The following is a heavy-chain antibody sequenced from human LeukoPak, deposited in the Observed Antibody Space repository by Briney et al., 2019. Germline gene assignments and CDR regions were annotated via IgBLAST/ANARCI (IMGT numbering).Heavy chain of an antibody. Sequence: GASVKVSCKASGGIFSTYAISWVRQAPGQGLEWMGGIIPVFDTPNYAQKFQGRVTITADKSTSTAYMELSSLRSEDTAVYYCTSGTYGGYVSPDIYEFDYWGQGTLVTVSS. CDR3: TSGTYGGYVSPDIYEFDY. CDR1: GGIFSTYA. CDR2: IIPVFDTP. V-gene: IGHV1-69*06. D-gene: IGHD5-12*01. J-gene: IGHJ4*02.